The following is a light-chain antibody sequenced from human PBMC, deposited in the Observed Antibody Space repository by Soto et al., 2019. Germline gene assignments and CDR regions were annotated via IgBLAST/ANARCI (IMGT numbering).Light chain of an antibody. Sequence: QSALTQPASVSGSPGQSVTISCTGTSSDVGGYNYVSWYQQHPGKAPKLMIYEVSNRPPGVSNRFSGYKSGNTASLTISGLQAEDESDYYCSSYTSRRTVVFGGGTKVTVL. J-gene: IGLJ2*01. CDR2: EVS. CDR3: SSYTSRRTVV. V-gene: IGLV2-14*01. CDR1: SSDVGGYNY.